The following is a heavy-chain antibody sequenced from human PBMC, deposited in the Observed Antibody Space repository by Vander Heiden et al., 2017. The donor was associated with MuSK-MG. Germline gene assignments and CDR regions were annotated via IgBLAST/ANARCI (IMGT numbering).Heavy chain of an antibody. V-gene: IGHV2-70*01. D-gene: IGHD4-17*01. Sequence: QVTLRESGPALVKPTQTLTLTCTFSGFSPSTSGMCVSWIRQPPGKALEWLALIDWDDDKYYSTSLKTRLTISKDTSKNQVVLTMTNMDPVDTATYYCARTTVTYYYYYYYMDVWGKGTTVTVSS. J-gene: IGHJ6*03. CDR1: GFSPSTSGMC. CDR3: ARTTVTYYYYYYYMDV. CDR2: IDWDDDK.